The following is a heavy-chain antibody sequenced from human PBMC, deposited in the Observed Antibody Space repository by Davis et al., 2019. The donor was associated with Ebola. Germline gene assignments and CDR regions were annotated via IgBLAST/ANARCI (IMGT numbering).Heavy chain of an antibody. D-gene: IGHD2-15*01. CDR3: AKESALGGGSTSDMSV. CDR2: IYDQSS. J-gene: IGHJ6*02. V-gene: IGHV3-66*02. Sequence: GGSLRLSCAVSGFAVSSNHMSWVRQAPGKGLEWVSVIYDQSSAYADAVKGRFTISRDNSKNTLFLQMNSLRTEDTAVFYCAKESALGGGSTSDMSVWGQGTTVTVSS. CDR1: GFAVSSNH.